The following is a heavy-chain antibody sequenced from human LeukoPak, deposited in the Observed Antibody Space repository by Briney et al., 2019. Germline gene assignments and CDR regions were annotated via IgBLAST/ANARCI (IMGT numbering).Heavy chain of an antibody. J-gene: IGHJ4*02. Sequence: ASVKVSCKASGYTFSGYDINWVRQAPGQGLEWMGWINPNSGNTDYAQKFQGRVTMTRDTSISTAYMELSSLRSEDTAVYYCARGVATNYWGRGTLVTVSS. CDR3: ARGVATNY. V-gene: IGHV1-8*01. CDR1: GYTFSGYD. CDR2: INPNSGNT. D-gene: IGHD5-12*01.